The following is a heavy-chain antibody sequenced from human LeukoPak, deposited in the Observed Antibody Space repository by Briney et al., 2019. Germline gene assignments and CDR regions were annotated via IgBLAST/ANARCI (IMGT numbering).Heavy chain of an antibody. CDR1: GGTFSSYA. Sequence: ASVKVSCKASGGTFSSYAISWVRQAPGQGLEWMGGIIPILGTANYAQKFQGRVTITADESTSTAYMELSSLRSEDTAVYYCARALLRLGELPPRDLFDYWGQGTLVTVSS. V-gene: IGHV1-69*13. CDR3: ARALLRLGELPPRDLFDY. D-gene: IGHD3-16*01. CDR2: IIPILGTA. J-gene: IGHJ4*02.